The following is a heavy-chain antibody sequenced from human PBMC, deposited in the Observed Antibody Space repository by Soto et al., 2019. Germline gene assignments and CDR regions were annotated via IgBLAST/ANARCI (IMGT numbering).Heavy chain of an antibody. J-gene: IGHJ4*02. V-gene: IGHV4-39*07. Sequence: SETLSLTCTVSGGSISSSSYYWGWIRQPPGKGLEWIGSIYYSGSTYYNPSLKSRVTISVDRSKNQFSLKLSSVTAADTAVYYCARGLNTAAALDDWGQGTLVTVSS. CDR2: IYYSGST. CDR1: GGSISSSSYY. D-gene: IGHD6-13*01. CDR3: ARGLNTAAALDD.